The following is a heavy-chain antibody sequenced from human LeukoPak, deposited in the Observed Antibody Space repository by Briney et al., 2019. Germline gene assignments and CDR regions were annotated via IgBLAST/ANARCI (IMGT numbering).Heavy chain of an antibody. J-gene: IGHJ4*02. CDR2: ISGSGGST. D-gene: IGHD3-9*01. CDR3: AKDPYYDILTGYYVDY. Sequence: GGSLRLSCAASGFTFSDYYMSWIRQAPGKGLEWVSAISGSGGSTYYADSVKGRFTISRDNSKNTLYLQMNSLRAEDTAVYYCAKDPYYDILTGYYVDYWGQGTLVTVSS. V-gene: IGHV3-23*01. CDR1: GFTFSDYY.